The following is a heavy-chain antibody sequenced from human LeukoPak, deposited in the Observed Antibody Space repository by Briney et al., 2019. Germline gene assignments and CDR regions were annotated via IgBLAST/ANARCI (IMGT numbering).Heavy chain of an antibody. CDR3: AKEAGYNYASLDY. V-gene: IGHV3-30*18. CDR1: GFTFSAYG. D-gene: IGHD5-18*01. CDR2: VSADGSVK. Sequence: PGRSLRLSCAASGFTFSAYGMNWVRQAPGKGLEWVAVVSADGSVKHYADSVKGRFTGSRDNSRNTLYLQINSLRVEDTAVYYCAKEAGYNYASLDYWGQGTLVTVTS. J-gene: IGHJ4*02.